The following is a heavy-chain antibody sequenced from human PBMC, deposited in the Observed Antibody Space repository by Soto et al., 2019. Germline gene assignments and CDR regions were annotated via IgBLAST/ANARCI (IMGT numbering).Heavy chain of an antibody. Sequence: QVQLQQWGAGLLKPSETLSLTCAVYGGSFSGYYWSWIRQPPGKGLEWIGEINPSGSTNYTPSLKSRVTISGDTPTNQFSLKLTSVTAADTAVYFCARGRDGGAANWGQGTLVTVSS. V-gene: IGHV4-34*01. J-gene: IGHJ4*02. CDR1: GGSFSGYY. CDR2: INPSGST. CDR3: ARGRDGGAAN. D-gene: IGHD4-17*01.